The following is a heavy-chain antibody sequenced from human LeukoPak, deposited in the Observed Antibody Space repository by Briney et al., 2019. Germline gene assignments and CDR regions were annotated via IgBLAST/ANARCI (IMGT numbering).Heavy chain of an antibody. Sequence: GGTLRLSCAASGFTFSSCSMNWVRQAPGQGLEWVSYISSSSSTINYADSVKGRFTISRDNAKNSLYLQMNSLRAEDTAVYYCARTTVVTDYWGQGTLVTVSS. J-gene: IGHJ4*02. V-gene: IGHV3-48*01. CDR3: ARTTVVTDY. CDR1: GFTFSSCS. D-gene: IGHD4-23*01. CDR2: ISSSSSTI.